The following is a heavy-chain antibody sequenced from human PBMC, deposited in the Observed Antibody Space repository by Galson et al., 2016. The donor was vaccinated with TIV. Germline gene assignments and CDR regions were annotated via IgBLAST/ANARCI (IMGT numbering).Heavy chain of an antibody. J-gene: IGHJ4*02. CDR1: GFPFSSYT. CDR3: ARDGHDFWSGGANTLDY. Sequence: SLRLSCAASGFPFSSYTMHWVRQAPGKGLEWVAIKSYDGGNEYYADSVKGRFTISRDSSKNTLSLQMDSLRIEDTAVYYCARDGHDFWSGGANTLDYWGQGTLVTVSS. V-gene: IGHV3-30*04. CDR2: KSYDGGNE. D-gene: IGHD3-3*01.